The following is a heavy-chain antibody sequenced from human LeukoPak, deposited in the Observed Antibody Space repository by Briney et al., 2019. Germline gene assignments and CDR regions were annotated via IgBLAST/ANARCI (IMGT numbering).Heavy chain of an antibody. CDR3: ARHDSEYYYDSSGYYPNWFDP. J-gene: IGHJ5*02. Sequence: SETXSLTCTVSGGSISTYYWSWIRQPPGKGLEWIGYIYYSGSTNYNPSLKSRVTISVDTSKNQFSLKLSSVTAADTAVYYCARHDSEYYYDSSGYYPNWFDPWGQGTLVTVSS. CDR1: GGSISTYY. D-gene: IGHD3-22*01. V-gene: IGHV4-59*08. CDR2: IYYSGST.